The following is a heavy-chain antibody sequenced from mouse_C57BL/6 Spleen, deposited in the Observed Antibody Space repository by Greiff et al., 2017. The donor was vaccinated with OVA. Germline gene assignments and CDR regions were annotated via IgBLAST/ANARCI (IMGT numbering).Heavy chain of an antibody. V-gene: IGHV1-55*01. J-gene: IGHJ2*01. CDR1: GYTFTSYW. Sequence: QVQRQQPGAELVKPGASVKMSCKASGYTFTSYWITWVKQRPGQGLEWIGDIYPGSGSTNYNEKFKSKATLTVDTSSSTAYMQLSSLTSEDSAVYYCARDGNYLYYFDYWGQGTTLTVSS. CDR3: ARDGNYLYYFDY. CDR2: IYPGSGST. D-gene: IGHD2-1*01.